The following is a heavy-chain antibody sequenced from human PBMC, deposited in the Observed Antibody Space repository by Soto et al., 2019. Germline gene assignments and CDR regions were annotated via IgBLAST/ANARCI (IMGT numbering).Heavy chain of an antibody. J-gene: IGHJ6*02. CDR3: ARDGPYYYASRMDV. D-gene: IGHD3-10*01. CDR1: GIPVSSNY. CDR2: LHSGGDT. V-gene: IGHV3-53*04. Sequence: EVQLVESGGGLVQPGGSLRLSCAASGIPVSSNYMTWVRQAPGKGLEWVSVLHSGGDTYYANSVKGRFTISRHDSTNTLFLQMNSLTPEDTAVYYCARDGPYYYASRMDVWGQGPRSPSP.